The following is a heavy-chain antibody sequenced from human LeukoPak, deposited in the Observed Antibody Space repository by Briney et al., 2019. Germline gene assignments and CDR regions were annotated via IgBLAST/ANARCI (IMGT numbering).Heavy chain of an antibody. CDR1: GGSFSGYY. V-gene: IGHV4-34*01. Sequence: SETLSLTCAVCGGSFSGYYWSWIRQPPGKGLEWIGEINHSGSTNYNPSLKSRVTISVDTSKNQFSLKLSSVTAADTAVYYCARGRSYYDSSGYYYPNWFDPWGQGTLVTVSS. D-gene: IGHD3-22*01. CDR3: ARGRSYYDSSGYYYPNWFDP. CDR2: INHSGST. J-gene: IGHJ5*02.